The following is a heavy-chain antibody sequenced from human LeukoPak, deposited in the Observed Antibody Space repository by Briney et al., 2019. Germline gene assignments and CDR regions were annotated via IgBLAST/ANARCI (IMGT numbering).Heavy chain of an antibody. V-gene: IGHV3-23*01. Sequence: GGSLRLSCAASGFTFSSYAMSWVRQAPGKGLEWDSAISGSGGSTYYADSVKGRFTSSRDNSKNTLYLQMNSLRAEDTAVYYCAKDHGSGYYYNPNFDYWGQGTLVTVSS. D-gene: IGHD3-22*01. CDR2: ISGSGGST. CDR1: GFTFSSYA. CDR3: AKDHGSGYYYNPNFDY. J-gene: IGHJ4*02.